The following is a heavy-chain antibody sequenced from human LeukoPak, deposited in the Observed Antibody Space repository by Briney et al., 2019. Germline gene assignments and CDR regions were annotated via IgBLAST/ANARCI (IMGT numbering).Heavy chain of an antibody. CDR3: ARQFISRATGTGGGAFDI. CDR2: IYYSGST. V-gene: IGHV4-39*01. CDR1: GGSISSSSYY. J-gene: IGHJ3*02. Sequence: PSETLSLTCTVSGGSISSSSYYWGWIRQPPGKGLEWIGSIYYSGSTYYNPALKIRVTISVDTTKNQFSLKLSSVTAADTAVYYSARQFISRATGTGGGAFDICGQRTMVTVSS. D-gene: IGHD1-1*01.